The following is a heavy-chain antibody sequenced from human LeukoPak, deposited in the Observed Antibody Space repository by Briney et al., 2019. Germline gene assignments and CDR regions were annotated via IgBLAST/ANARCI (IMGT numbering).Heavy chain of an antibody. CDR1: GGSFSGYY. D-gene: IGHD3-3*01. Sequence: SETLSLTCAVYGGSFSGYYWSWIRQPPGKGLELIGEINHSGSTNYNPSLKSRVTISVDTSKNQFSLKLSSVTAADTAVYYCARGQQYYDFWSGHNWFDPWGQGTLVTVSS. J-gene: IGHJ5*02. V-gene: IGHV4-34*01. CDR3: ARGQQYYDFWSGHNWFDP. CDR2: INHSGST.